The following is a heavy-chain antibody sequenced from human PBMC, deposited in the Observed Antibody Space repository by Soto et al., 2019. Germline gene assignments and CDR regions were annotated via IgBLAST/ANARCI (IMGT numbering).Heavy chain of an antibody. CDR3: ARGLLGYCSSTSCYTGIVATTLPDY. CDR1: GSTFSSYG. V-gene: IGHV3-33*01. D-gene: IGHD2-2*02. CDR2: IWYDGSNK. J-gene: IGHJ4*02. Sequence: GGSLRLSCAASGSTFSSYGMHWVRQAPGKGLEWVAVIWYDGSNKYYADSVKGRFTISRDNSKNTLYLQMNSLRAEDTAVYYCARGLLGYCSSTSCYTGIVATTLPDYWGQGTLVTVSS.